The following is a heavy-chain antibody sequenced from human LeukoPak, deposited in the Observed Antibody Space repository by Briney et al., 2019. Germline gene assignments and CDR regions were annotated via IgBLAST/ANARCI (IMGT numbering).Heavy chain of an antibody. V-gene: IGHV3-7*04. Sequence: GGSLRLSCVASGFPFSSYWMTWVRQAPGKGLEWVANIKQDGSKKSYVDPVKGRFTISRNNAKNSLYLQMNSLRAEDTAIYYCTRVGYIDEGIDYWGQGTLVTVSS. CDR3: TRVGYIDEGIDY. J-gene: IGHJ4*02. CDR1: GFPFSSYW. D-gene: IGHD5-24*01. CDR2: IKQDGSKK.